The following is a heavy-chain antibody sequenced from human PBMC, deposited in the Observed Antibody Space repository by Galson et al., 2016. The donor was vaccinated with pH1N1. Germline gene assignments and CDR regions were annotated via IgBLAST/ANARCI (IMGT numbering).Heavy chain of an antibody. D-gene: IGHD2-2*01. CDR3: ARVRYQLLPGHY. CDR1: GYTFSIYG. V-gene: IGHV1-18*01. Sequence: SVKVSCKASGYTFSIYGVTWVRQAPGQGLEWMGWISAYSGATDYAQKFQGGTVIMTTDTSTSTAYMELRSLTSDDTAVYYCARVRYQLLPGHYWGQGTLVTVSS. J-gene: IGHJ4*02. CDR2: ISAYSGAT.